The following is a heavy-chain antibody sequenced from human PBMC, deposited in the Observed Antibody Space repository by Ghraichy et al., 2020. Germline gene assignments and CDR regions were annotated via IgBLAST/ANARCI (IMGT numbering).Heavy chain of an antibody. CDR1: GFTFSSHS. Sequence: GESLNISCAASGFTFSSHSMNWVRQAPGKGLEWVSSISSGGAYIYYADSLKGRFTISRDNAKNSLYLQINSLRAEDTAVYYCARPITVAGVYYYGMDVWGQGTSVTVSS. V-gene: IGHV3-21*01. CDR2: ISSGGAYI. J-gene: IGHJ6*02. D-gene: IGHD6-19*01. CDR3: ARPITVAGVYYYGMDV.